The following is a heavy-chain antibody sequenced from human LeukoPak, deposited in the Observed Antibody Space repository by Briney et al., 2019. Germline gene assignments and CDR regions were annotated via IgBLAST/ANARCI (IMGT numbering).Heavy chain of an antibody. CDR2: ISGSGGNT. V-gene: IGHV3-23*01. D-gene: IGHD2-15*01. CDR1: GFTFNTEV. J-gene: IGHJ4*02. Sequence: GGSLRLSCAASGFTFNTEVMSWVRQAPGKGLECVSAISGSGGNTYYADSVKGRFTISRDNAKNSLHLQMNSLRAEDTAVYYCTRDNPFGGHWGQGTLVTVSS. CDR3: TRDNPFGGH.